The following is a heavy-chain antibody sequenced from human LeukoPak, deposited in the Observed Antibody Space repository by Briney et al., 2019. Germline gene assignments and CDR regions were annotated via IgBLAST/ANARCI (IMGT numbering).Heavy chain of an antibody. CDR1: GFVVSGNY. V-gene: IGHV3-66*01. Sequence: PGGSLRLSCAASGFVVSGNYMSWVRQTLGKGLEWISVIYSGGTTYYADSVKGRFTISRDDAGNTLGLQMNSLRVEDTAVYYCARAAGPSGHWGPGTLVIVSS. J-gene: IGHJ4*02. CDR3: ARAAGPSGH. D-gene: IGHD6-19*01. CDR2: IYSGGTT.